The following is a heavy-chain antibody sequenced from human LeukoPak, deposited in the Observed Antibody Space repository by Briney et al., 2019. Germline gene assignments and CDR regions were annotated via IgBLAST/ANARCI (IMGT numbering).Heavy chain of an antibody. CDR1: GFTFSNYW. CDR2: IDNAGSIT. Sequence: GGSLRLSCAASGFTFSNYWIHWVRQAPGKGLVWVSRIDNAGSITTYADSVKGRFTISRDNSKNTLYLQMNSLRAEDTAVYYCAKSRYCSSTSCYRNWFDPWGQGTLVTVSP. J-gene: IGHJ5*02. D-gene: IGHD2-2*02. CDR3: AKSRYCSSTSCYRNWFDP. V-gene: IGHV3-74*03.